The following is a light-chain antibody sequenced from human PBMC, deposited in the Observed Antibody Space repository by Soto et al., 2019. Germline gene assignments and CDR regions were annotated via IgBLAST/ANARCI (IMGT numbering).Light chain of an antibody. CDR3: QQYGSSPPVYT. CDR1: QSVSSSY. CDR2: GAS. J-gene: IGKJ2*01. Sequence: EIVLTQSPGTLSLSPGERATLSCRASQSVSSSYLAWYQQKPGQAPRLLIYGASSRATGIPDRFSGSGSGTDFTLNISRLEPEDFAVYYCQQYGSSPPVYTFGQGTKLEIK. V-gene: IGKV3-20*01.